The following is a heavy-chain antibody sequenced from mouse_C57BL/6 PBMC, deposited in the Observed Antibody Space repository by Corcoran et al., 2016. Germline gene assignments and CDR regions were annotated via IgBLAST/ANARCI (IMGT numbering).Heavy chain of an antibody. CDR3: ARETTVVEEGYFDV. V-gene: IGHV1-81*01. D-gene: IGHD1-1*01. CDR2: IYPRSGNT. CDR1: GYTFTSYG. Sequence: QVQLQQSGAELARPGASVKLSCKASGYTFTSYGISWVKQRTGQGLEWIGEIYPRSGNTYYNEKFKGKATLTADKSSSTAYMELRSLTSEDSAVYFCARETTVVEEGYFDVWGTGTTVTVSS. J-gene: IGHJ1*03.